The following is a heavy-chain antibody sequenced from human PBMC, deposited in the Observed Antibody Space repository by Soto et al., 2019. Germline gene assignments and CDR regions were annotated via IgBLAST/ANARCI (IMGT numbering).Heavy chain of an antibody. CDR2: IKQDGSEK. V-gene: IGHV3-7*01. CDR3: ARAGQIVVVTANRYGMDV. J-gene: IGHJ6*02. CDR1: GFTFSSNL. D-gene: IGHD2-21*02. Sequence: GGSLRLSCAASGFTFSSNLMSWVCQAPGKRLGRVASIKQDGSEKYYVDSVKGRFTISRDNAKNSLYLQMNSLRAEDTAVYYCARAGQIVVVTANRYGMDVWGQGNTVT.